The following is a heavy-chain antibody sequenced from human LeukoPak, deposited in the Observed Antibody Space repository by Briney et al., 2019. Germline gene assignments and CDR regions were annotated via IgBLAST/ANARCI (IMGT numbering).Heavy chain of an antibody. CDR1: GASIIGPKW. Sequence: SETLSLTCTVSGASIIGPKWWNWVRLSPGKGMEWIGEIFHTGSTHYNPSLRSRVTISVDTSKNQFSLILTSVTDADTAVYYCARVGPSYDFWSGPHDAFDIWGQGTMVTVSS. D-gene: IGHD3-3*01. CDR3: ARVGPSYDFWSGPHDAFDI. J-gene: IGHJ3*02. V-gene: IGHV4-4*02. CDR2: IFHTGST.